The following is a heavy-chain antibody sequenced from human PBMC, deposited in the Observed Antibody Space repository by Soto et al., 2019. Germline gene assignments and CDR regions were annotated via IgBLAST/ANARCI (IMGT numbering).Heavy chain of an antibody. Sequence: EVQLLDSGGGLVQPGGSLRLSCAASGFMFSCCAMSWVRQAPGKGLEWVSTIHGDGDYSHYTDSVEGRSTISRDNSRNTLDLPMNSLRGDDTAVYYCANNRGCGSYTLWAFAVWGRGTLVTVSS. D-gene: IGHD1-26*01. CDR3: ANNRGCGSYTLWAFAV. J-gene: IGHJ2*01. CDR2: IHGDGDYS. CDR1: GFMFSCCA. V-gene: IGHV3-23*01.